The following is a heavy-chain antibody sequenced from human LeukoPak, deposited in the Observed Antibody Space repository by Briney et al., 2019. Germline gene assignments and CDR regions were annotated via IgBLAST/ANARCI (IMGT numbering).Heavy chain of an antibody. Sequence: GGSLRLSCAVSGFSVSNNYMSWVRQAPGKGLEWVSVIFSGGSTYYADSVKGRFTISRDISKNTVYLQMNSLRVEDTAVYYCARGAGSGSYSKSWGQGTLVTVSS. CDR3: ARGAGSGSYSKS. CDR2: IFSGGST. V-gene: IGHV3-66*01. CDR1: GFSVSNNY. D-gene: IGHD3-10*01. J-gene: IGHJ5*02.